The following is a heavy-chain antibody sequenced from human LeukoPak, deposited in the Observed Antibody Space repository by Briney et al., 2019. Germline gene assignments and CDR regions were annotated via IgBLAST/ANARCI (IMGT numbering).Heavy chain of an antibody. CDR3: ARDHSSSSEDY. Sequence: PSETLSLTCAVYGGSFSGYYWSWIRQPPGKGLEWIGEINHSGSTNYNPSLKSRVTISVDTSKNQFSLKLSSVTAADTAVYYCARDHSSSSEDYWGQGTLVTVSS. CDR1: GGSFSGYY. CDR2: INHSGST. J-gene: IGHJ4*02. D-gene: IGHD6-13*01. V-gene: IGHV4-34*01.